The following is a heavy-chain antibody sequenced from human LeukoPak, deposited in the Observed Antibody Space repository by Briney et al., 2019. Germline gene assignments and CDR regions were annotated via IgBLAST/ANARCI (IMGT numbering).Heavy chain of an antibody. D-gene: IGHD1-26*01. V-gene: IGHV4-59*01. Sequence: SETLSLTCTVSGGSISSYLWNWVRQPPGKGLEWIGYIYYSGSTNYNPSLKSRVTILVDTYKNQFSLKVSSVTAADTAVYYCARGQYSGSCFDNWGQGSLVTVSS. CDR3: ARGQYSGSCFDN. CDR1: GGSISSYL. J-gene: IGHJ4*02. CDR2: IYYSGST.